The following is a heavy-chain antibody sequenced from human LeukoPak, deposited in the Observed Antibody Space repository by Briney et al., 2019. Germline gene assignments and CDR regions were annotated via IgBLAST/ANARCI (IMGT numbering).Heavy chain of an antibody. Sequence: PSETLSPTCTVSGGSISSYYWSWIRQPPGKGLEWIGYIYYSGSTNYSPSLKSRLTISVDTSENQFSLKLSSVTAADTAVYYCARTYGSSGLGYFDLWGRGTLVTVSS. CDR3: ARTYGSSGLGYFDL. J-gene: IGHJ2*01. CDR1: GGSISSYY. CDR2: IYYSGST. D-gene: IGHD6-13*01. V-gene: IGHV4-59*01.